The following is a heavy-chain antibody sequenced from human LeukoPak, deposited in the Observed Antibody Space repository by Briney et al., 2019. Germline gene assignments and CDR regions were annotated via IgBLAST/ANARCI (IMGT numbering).Heavy chain of an antibody. CDR3: ARLSVIAARQRSNWFDP. D-gene: IGHD6-6*01. J-gene: IGHJ5*02. CDR2: IYYSGST. Sequence: SETLSLTCTVSGGSISSYYWSWIRQPPGKGLEWIGYIYYSGSTNYNPSLKSRVTISVDTSKNQFSLKLSSVTAADTAVYYCARLSVIAARQRSNWFDPWGQGTLVTVSS. V-gene: IGHV4-59*08. CDR1: GGSISSYY.